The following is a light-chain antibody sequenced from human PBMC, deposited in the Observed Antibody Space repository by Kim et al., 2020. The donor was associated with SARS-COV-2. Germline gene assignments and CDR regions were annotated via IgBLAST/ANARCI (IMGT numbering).Light chain of an antibody. J-gene: IGLJ1*01. CDR1: TLPEKQ. CDR2: KDN. V-gene: IGLV3-25*03. CDR3: QSADGSGTYV. Sequence: VTPVQTDRSTCSGDTLPEKQTYWYQQKSGPATRLMIYKDNERPSGIPGRFSGSSSGTTVTLTISGVQAEDDADYYCQSADGSGTYVFGTGTKVTVL.